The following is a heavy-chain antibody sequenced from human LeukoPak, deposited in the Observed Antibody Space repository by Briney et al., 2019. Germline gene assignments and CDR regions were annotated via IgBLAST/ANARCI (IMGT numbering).Heavy chain of an antibody. J-gene: IGHJ3*01. CDR3: ARDLLIAAAGNSG. Sequence: GGSLRLSCAASGNYWMHWVRQAPGKGLVWVSHINSDGSWTSYADSVKGRFTISKDNAKNTVYLQMNSLRAEDTAVYYCARDLLIAAAGNSGWGQGTMVTVSS. V-gene: IGHV3-74*01. D-gene: IGHD6-13*01. CDR2: INSDGSWT. CDR1: GNYW.